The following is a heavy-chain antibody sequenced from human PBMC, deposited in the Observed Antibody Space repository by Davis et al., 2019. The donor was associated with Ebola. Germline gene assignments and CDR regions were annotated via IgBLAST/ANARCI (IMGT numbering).Heavy chain of an antibody. CDR2: IYPGDSDT. CDR3: ARIPDYYYGMDV. CDR1: GYSFTSYW. J-gene: IGHJ6*02. V-gene: IGHV5-51*01. Sequence: GESLKISCKGSGYSFTSYWIGWVRQMPGKGLEWMGIIYPGDSDTRYRPSFQGQVTTSADKTISTTYLQCSSLKASDTALYYCARIPDYYYGMDVWGQGTTVTVSS.